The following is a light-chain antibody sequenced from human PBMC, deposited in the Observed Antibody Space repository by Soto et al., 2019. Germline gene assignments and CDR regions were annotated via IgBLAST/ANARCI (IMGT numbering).Light chain of an antibody. CDR2: DVR. CDR1: SSDVGAYNY. J-gene: IGLJ1*01. V-gene: IGLV2-14*01. Sequence: QSVLTQPASVSWSPGQSITISCTGTSSDVGAYNYVSWYQKQPSKAHKIMIYDVRKRPSGISNLFSGSKSGKTASLTISGLQAEDESDYFCSSYTSSSTPYDVFGTGTKVTVL. CDR3: SSYTSSSTPYDV.